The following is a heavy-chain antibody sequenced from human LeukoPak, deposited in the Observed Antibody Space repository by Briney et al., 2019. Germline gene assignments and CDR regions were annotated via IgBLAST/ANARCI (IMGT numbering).Heavy chain of an antibody. Sequence: PSETLSLTCTVSGGSISSYYWRWIRRPAGKGLEWIGRIYTSGSTNYNPSLKSRVTMSVDTSKNQFSLKLSSVTAADTAVYYCARDDPDCSGGSCYSVGYYYYYMDVWGKGTTVTVSS. V-gene: IGHV4-4*07. D-gene: IGHD2-15*01. CDR1: GGSISSYY. CDR3: ARDDPDCSGGSCYSVGYYYYYMDV. CDR2: IYTSGST. J-gene: IGHJ6*03.